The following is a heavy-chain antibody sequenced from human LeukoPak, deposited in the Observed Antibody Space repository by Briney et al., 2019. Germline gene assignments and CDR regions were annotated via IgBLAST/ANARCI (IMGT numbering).Heavy chain of an antibody. D-gene: IGHD1-26*01. Sequence: GASVKVSCKASGFTFSSYSMNWVRQAPGKGLEWVSYISSSSSSIYYADSVKGRFTISRDNAKNSLYLQMNSLRDADTAVYYCARASGSYDFDYWGQGTLVTVSS. CDR3: ARASGSYDFDY. V-gene: IGHV3-48*02. J-gene: IGHJ4*02. CDR1: GFTFSSYS. CDR2: ISSSSSSI.